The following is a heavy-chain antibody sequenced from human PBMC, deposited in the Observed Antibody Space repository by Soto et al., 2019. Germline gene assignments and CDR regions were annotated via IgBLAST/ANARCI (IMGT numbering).Heavy chain of an antibody. V-gene: IGHV3-15*01. CDR2: IKSKADGGAR. J-gene: IGHJ4*02. Sequence: PGGSLRLSCVTSGFMFSSAWMSWVRQAPGKGLEWVARIKSKADGGARDYAAPVKGRFTISRDDSKNTVYLQMNSLRAEDTAVYYCVEGRNDFWGQGTLVTVSS. CDR3: VEGRNDF. CDR1: GFMFSSAW.